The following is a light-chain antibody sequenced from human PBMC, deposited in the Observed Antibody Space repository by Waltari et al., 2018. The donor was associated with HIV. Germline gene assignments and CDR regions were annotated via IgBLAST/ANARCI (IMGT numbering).Light chain of an antibody. V-gene: IGKV1-5*03. J-gene: IGKJ4*01. CDR1: QSISSW. Sequence: DIQMTQSPSTLSASVGDRVPITCRASQSISSWLAWYQQKPGKAPKLLIYKASSLESGVPSRFSGSGSGTEFTLTISSLQPDDFATYYCRQHNSYPLTFGGGTKVEIK. CDR2: KAS. CDR3: RQHNSYPLT.